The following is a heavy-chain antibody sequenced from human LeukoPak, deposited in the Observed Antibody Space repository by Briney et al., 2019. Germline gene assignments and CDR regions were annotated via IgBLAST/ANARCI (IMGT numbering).Heavy chain of an antibody. CDR2: IYYSGST. Sequence: SETLSLTCTVSGGSISSSNYYWGWIRQPPGKGLEWIGYIYYSGSTNYNPSLKSRVTISVDTSKNQFSLKLSSVTAADTAVYYCARARRITMVRGVSYAFDIWGQGTMVTVSS. D-gene: IGHD3-10*01. CDR3: ARARRITMVRGVSYAFDI. CDR1: GGSISSSNYY. J-gene: IGHJ3*02. V-gene: IGHV4-61*05.